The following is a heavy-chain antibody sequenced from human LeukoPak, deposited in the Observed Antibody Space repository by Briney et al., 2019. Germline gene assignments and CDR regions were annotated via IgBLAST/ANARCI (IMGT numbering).Heavy chain of an antibody. D-gene: IGHD6-6*01. J-gene: IGHJ4*02. V-gene: IGHV1-46*01. CDR1: GYTFTSNY. Sequence: GASVNVSCKAFGYTFTSNYMHWVRQAPGQGPEWMGVISPSGGSTTYAQRFQGRVTMTTDTSTNTAYMELRSLRSDDTAVYYCARGSVSVAAGGYWGQGTLVTVSS. CDR2: ISPSGGST. CDR3: ARGSVSVAAGGY.